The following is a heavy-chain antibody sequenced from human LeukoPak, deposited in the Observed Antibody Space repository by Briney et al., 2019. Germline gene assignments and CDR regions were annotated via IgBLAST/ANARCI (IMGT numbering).Heavy chain of an antibody. CDR3: ARLLLWFGESTDY. CDR1: GYTFTGYY. D-gene: IGHD3-10*01. CDR2: INPNSGGT. J-gene: IGHJ4*02. V-gene: IGHV1-2*02. Sequence: ASVEVSCKASGYTFTGYYMHWVRQAPGQGLEWMGWINPNSGGTNYAQKFQGRVTMTRDTSISTAYMGLSRLRSDDTAVYYCARLLLWFGESTDYWGQGTLVTVSS.